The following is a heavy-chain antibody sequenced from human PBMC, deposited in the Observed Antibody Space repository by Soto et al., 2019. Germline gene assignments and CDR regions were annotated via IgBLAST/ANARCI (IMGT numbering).Heavy chain of an antibody. J-gene: IGHJ4*02. CDR3: ARDRKEGQYCSGGSCYSTNDY. Sequence: QVQLVESGGGVVQPGRSLRLSCVASGFTFSSYAVHWVRQAPGKGLEWVAVVSYDGSNKYYAGSVKGRFTISRDNSKNTLYLQMNSLRAEDTAVYYCARDRKEGQYCSGGSCYSTNDYWGQGTLVTVSS. CDR2: VSYDGSNK. D-gene: IGHD2-15*01. V-gene: IGHV3-30-3*01. CDR1: GFTFSSYA.